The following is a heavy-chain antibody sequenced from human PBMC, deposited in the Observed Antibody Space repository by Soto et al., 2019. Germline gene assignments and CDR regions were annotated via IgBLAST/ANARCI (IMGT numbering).Heavy chain of an antibody. D-gene: IGHD2-15*01. V-gene: IGHV1-2*02. CDR2: INPNSGGT. CDR1: GYGISVYY. Sequence: SLNGSWKSAGYGISVYYMDWVRHAPGQGLEWMGWINPNSGGTNYAQKFQGRVTMTRDTSISTAYMELSRLRSDDTAVYYCATESVDRYYGMDVWGQGTTVTVSS. J-gene: IGHJ6*02. CDR3: ATESVDRYYGMDV.